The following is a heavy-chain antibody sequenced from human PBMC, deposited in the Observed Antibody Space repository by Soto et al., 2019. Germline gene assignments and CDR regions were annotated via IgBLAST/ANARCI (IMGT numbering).Heavy chain of an antibody. CDR1: GFTFSSYW. CDR3: ARDPSGWLRSSYYYMDV. CDR2: INSDGSST. Sequence: EVQLVESGGGLVQPGGSLRLSCAASGFTFSSYWMNWVRQAPGKGLVWVSRINSDGSSTSYADSVKGRFTISRDNAKNTLYLQMNSLRAEDTAVYYCARDPSGWLRSSYYYMDVWGKGTTVTVSS. D-gene: IGHD5-12*01. V-gene: IGHV3-74*01. J-gene: IGHJ6*03.